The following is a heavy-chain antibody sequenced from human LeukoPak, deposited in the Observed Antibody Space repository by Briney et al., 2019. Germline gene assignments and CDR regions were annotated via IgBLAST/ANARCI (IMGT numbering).Heavy chain of an antibody. CDR2: IYPGDSDT. CDR1: GYSFIRNW. CDR3: ARLGTSATYFEF. V-gene: IGHV5-51*01. Sequence: GESLKISCKGSGYSFIRNWIGWVRQMPGKGLEWMAIIYPGDSDTRYSPSFQGQVTISADKSISTAYLQWSSLTASDTAMYCCARLGTSATYFEFWGQGTLVTVSS. D-gene: IGHD2-15*01. J-gene: IGHJ4*02.